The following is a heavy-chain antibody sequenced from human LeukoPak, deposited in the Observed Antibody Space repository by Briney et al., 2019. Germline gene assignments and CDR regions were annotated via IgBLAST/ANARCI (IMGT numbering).Heavy chain of an antibody. CDR2: SAGSGGST. J-gene: IGHJ4*02. V-gene: IGHV3-23*01. CDR1: GFTFSDYW. D-gene: IGHD3-22*01. Sequence: PGGSLRLSCAASGFTFSDYWMSWVRQAPGMGLEWVASSAGSGGSTHYADSVKGRFTISRDNSQITVFLHMNSLRADDTAVYYCAQEHFDTSGYYSRFDNWGQGILVTVSS. CDR3: AQEHFDTSGYYSRFDN.